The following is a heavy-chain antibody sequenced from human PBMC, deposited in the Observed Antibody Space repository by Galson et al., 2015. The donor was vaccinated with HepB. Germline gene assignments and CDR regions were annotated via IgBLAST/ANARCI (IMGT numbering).Heavy chain of an antibody. V-gene: IGHV3-23*01. J-gene: IGHJ4*02. CDR1: GFTFSSYA. D-gene: IGHD6-6*01. Sequence: SLRLSCAASGFTFSSYAMSWVRQAPGKGLEWVSAISGSGGSTYYADSAKGRFTISRDNSKNTLYLQMNSLRAEDTAVYYCAKDKRKGSSQALFDYWGQGTLVTVSS. CDR3: AKDKRKGSSQALFDY. CDR2: ISGSGGST.